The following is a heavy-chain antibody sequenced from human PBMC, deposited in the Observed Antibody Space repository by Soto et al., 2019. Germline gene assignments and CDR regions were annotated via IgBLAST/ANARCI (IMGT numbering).Heavy chain of an antibody. CDR1: GGSISSYY. V-gene: IGHV4-59*01. J-gene: IGHJ5*02. D-gene: IGHD3-3*01. CDR3: ARESYYDFWSGYYVRAGGWFDP. CDR2: IYYSGST. Sequence: SETLSLTCTVSGGSISSYYWSWIRQPPGKGLEWIGYIYYSGSTNYNPSLKSRVTISVDTSKNQFSLKLSSVTAADTAVYYCARESYYDFWSGYYVRAGGWFDPCGQGTLVTVSS.